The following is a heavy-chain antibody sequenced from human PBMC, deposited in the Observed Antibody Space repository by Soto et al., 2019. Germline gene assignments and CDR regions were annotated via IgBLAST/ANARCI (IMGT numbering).Heavy chain of an antibody. V-gene: IGHV1-3*01. Sequence: QVKLVQSGAEVKKPGASVKVSCKASGYTFTSYAMNWVRQAPGQMLEWMGWINAGNGNTKYSQKFQVRVTITRDTSASTAYMELRSLSSEDTGVYYCGRDVGATGEWGQGTLVTFSS. J-gene: IGHJ4*02. CDR1: GYTFTSYA. D-gene: IGHD1-26*01. CDR3: GRDVGATGE. CDR2: INAGNGNT.